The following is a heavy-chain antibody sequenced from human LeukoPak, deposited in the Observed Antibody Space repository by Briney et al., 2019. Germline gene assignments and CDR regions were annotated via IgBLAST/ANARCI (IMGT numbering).Heavy chain of an antibody. CDR1: GFTFSSYA. CDR2: ISGSGGST. J-gene: IGHJ6*03. D-gene: IGHD3-22*01. CDR3: AKDSNYDIYYYYYMDV. Sequence: GGSLRLSCAASGFTFSSYAMSWVRQAPGKGLEWVSAISGSGGSTYYADSVKGRFTISRDNPKNTLYLQMNSLRAEDTAVYYCAKDSNYDIYYYYYMDVWGKGTTVTVSS. V-gene: IGHV3-23*01.